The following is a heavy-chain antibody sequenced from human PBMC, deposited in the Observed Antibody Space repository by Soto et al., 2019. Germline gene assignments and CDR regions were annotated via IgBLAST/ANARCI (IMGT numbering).Heavy chain of an antibody. D-gene: IGHD6-19*01. J-gene: IGHJ4*02. CDR3: ARGPSGWFGYDY. Sequence: EVQLVESGGCLVQPGGSLRLSCAASGFTFSSSWMHWVRQGPGKGLVWVSRINSGATTTNYADSVKGRFTISRDNAKNTLYLQMDSLTAEDTAVYYCARGPSGWFGYDYWGQGTLVTVSS. CDR2: INSGATTT. CDR1: GFTFSSSW. V-gene: IGHV3-74*01.